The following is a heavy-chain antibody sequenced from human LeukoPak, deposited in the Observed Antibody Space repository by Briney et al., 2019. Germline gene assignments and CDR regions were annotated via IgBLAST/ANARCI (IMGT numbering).Heavy chain of an antibody. J-gene: IGHJ5*02. CDR2: ISAYNGNT. D-gene: IGHD6-13*01. CDR3: ARDLITVVAAAGTGGAWFDP. V-gene: IGHV1-18*01. Sequence: ASVKVSCKASGYTFTSYGISWVRQAPGQGLEWMGWISAYNGNTNYAQKLQGRVTMTTDTSTSTAYMELRSLRSDDTAAYYCARDLITVVAAAGTGGAWFDPWGQGTLVTVSS. CDR1: GYTFTSYG.